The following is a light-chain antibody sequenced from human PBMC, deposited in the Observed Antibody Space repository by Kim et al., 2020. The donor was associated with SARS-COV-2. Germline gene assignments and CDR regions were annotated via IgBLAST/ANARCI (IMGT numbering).Light chain of an antibody. CDR2: EGS. Sequence: QSALTQPASVSGSPGQSITISCTGTSSDVGSYNLVSWYQQHPGKAPKLMIYEGSKRPSGVSNRFSGSKSGNTATLTISGLQAEVEADYYCCSYAGINTPVVFGGGTKLTVL. CDR1: SSDVGSYNL. CDR3: CSYAGINTPVV. J-gene: IGLJ2*01. V-gene: IGLV2-23*01.